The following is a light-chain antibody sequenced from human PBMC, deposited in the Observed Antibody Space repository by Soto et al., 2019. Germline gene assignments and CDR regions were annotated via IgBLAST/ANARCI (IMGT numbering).Light chain of an antibody. CDR1: QSISSW. Sequence: DIQMTQSPSTLSASVGDRVTITCRASQSISSWLAWYQQKPGKAPELLIYQASNLESGVPSRFSGSGSGTEFTLTISSLQPDDFAIYYCQQYDSYAWTFGQGTKVEIK. J-gene: IGKJ1*01. CDR3: QQYDSYAWT. CDR2: QAS. V-gene: IGKV1-5*03.